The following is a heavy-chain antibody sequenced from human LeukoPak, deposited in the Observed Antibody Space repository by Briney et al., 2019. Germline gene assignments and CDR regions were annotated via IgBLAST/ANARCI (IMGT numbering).Heavy chain of an antibody. CDR3: ARATQRYCSGTTCFPYWFDT. V-gene: IGHV4-4*09. CDR1: GGSMTHYF. CDR2: THTSGSP. Sequence: PSETLSLTCTVSGGSMTHYFWNWIRQPPGKGLEWIGYTHTSGSPDYSRSLKSRVTISLDTSKNQFSLMLSSVTAADTAVYFSARATQRYCSGTTCFPYWFDTWGQGTLATVSS. D-gene: IGHD2-2*01. J-gene: IGHJ5*02.